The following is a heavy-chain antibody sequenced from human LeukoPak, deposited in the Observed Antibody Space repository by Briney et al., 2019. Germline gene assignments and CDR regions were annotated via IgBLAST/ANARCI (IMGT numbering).Heavy chain of an antibody. CDR1: GFTFSGYN. Sequence: GGSLRLSCAASGFTFSGYNMRWVRQAPGTGLEWVSYISTSSNTIYYADSVKGRFTIYRDNAKNSLFLQMNSLRAEDTAVYYCSRDLGLPGVWGQGTMVTVSS. D-gene: IGHD3-10*01. CDR3: SRDLGLPGV. V-gene: IGHV3-48*01. J-gene: IGHJ3*01. CDR2: ISTSSNTI.